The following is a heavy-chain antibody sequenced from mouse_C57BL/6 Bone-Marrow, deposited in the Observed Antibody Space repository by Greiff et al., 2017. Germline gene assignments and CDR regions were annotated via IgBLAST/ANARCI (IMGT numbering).Heavy chain of an antibody. CDR2: ISDGGSYT. CDR3: ARDRAMVTADY. CDR1: GFTFSSYA. D-gene: IGHD2-2*01. Sequence: EVKLVESGGGLVKPGGSLKLSCAASGFTFSSYAMSWVRQTPEQRLEWVGTISDGGSYTYYPDNVKGRFTISRDNAKNNLYLQMSHLKSKDTAMDYCARDRAMVTADYWGQGTTLTVSS. J-gene: IGHJ2*01. V-gene: IGHV5-4*01.